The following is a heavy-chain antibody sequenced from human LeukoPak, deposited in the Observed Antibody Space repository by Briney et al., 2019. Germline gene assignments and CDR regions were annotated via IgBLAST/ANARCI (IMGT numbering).Heavy chain of an antibody. CDR2: INTNTGNP. J-gene: IGHJ3*02. Sequence: ASVKVSCKASGYTFTSYAMNWVRQAPGQGLEWMGWINTNTGNPTCAQGFTGRFVFSLDTSVSTAYLQISSLKAEDTAVYYCARVGHYCSGGSCYLGPRPLNDAFDIWGQGTMVTVSS. CDR1: GYTFTSYA. CDR3: ARVGHYCSGGSCYLGPRPLNDAFDI. V-gene: IGHV7-4-1*02. D-gene: IGHD2-15*01.